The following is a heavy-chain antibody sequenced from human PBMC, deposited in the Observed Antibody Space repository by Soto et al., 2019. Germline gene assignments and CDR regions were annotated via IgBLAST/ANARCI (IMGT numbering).Heavy chain of an antibody. D-gene: IGHD3-10*01. CDR2: IIPFLGKT. CDR3: ARETAHRGASGRPLLPENFDS. CDR1: GRIFVTYG. V-gene: IGHV1-69*10. Sequence: SVKVSCKTSGRIFVTYGFSWVRQAPGQGLEWMGGIIPFLGKTNHAQKFQGRVTMTADEATSTVYMELTNLTFEDTAVYYCARETAHRGASGRPLLPENFDSWGQGTLVTVSS. J-gene: IGHJ4*02.